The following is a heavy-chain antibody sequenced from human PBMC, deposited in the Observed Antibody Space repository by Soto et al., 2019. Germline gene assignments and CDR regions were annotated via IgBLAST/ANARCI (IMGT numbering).Heavy chain of an antibody. J-gene: IGHJ6*02. CDR2: IIPIFGTA. D-gene: IGHD3-3*01. V-gene: IGHV1-69*13. Sequence: SVKVSCKASGGTFSSYAISWVRQAPGQGLEWMGGIIPIFGTANYAQKFQGRVTITADESTSTAYMELSSLRSEDTAVYYCARKSGLTNHPEYYYGMDVWGQGTTVTVSS. CDR3: ARKSGLTNHPEYYYGMDV. CDR1: GGTFSSYA.